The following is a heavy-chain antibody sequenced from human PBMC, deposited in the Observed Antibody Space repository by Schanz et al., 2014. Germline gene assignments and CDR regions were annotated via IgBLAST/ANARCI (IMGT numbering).Heavy chain of an antibody. CDR1: GCTSCYYC. CDR3: ARDRWDIVVVPDATIQTRYYYYVMEV. Sequence: GCTSCYYCKNRIRQAPGKGLEWVSYISSSSSTKYYADSVKGRFTISRDNAKNSLYLQMNSPRAEDTAVYYCARDRWDIVVVPDATIQTRYYYYVMEVWGQGTTVTGYS. V-gene: IGHV3-11*01. CDR2: ISSSSSTK. J-gene: IGHJ6*02. D-gene: IGHD2-2*01.